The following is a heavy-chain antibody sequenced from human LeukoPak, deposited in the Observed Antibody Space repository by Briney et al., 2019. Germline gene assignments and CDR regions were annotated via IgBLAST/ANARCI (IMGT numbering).Heavy chain of an antibody. CDR2: INPNSGGT. CDR3: ARALRFPYFDY. J-gene: IGHJ4*02. D-gene: IGHD5-12*01. V-gene: IGHV1-2*02. Sequence: ASVKVSCKASGYTFTGYYMHWVRQAPGQGLEWLGWINPNSGGTNYAQKFQGTVTMTRDTSISTAYMELSSLRSDDTADYYCARALRFPYFDYWGQGTLVTVSS. CDR1: GYTFTGYY.